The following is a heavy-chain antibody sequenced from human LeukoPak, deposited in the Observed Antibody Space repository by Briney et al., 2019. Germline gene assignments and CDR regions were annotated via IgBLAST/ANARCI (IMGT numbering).Heavy chain of an antibody. CDR3: ARESKYDAFDI. CDR2: ISSSVGYI. J-gene: IGHJ3*02. Sequence: WVRQSPGKGLEWVSSISSSVGYIYYADSVKGRFTISRDNAKNSLYLQMNSLRAEDTAVYYCARESKYDAFDIWGQGTMVTVSS. V-gene: IGHV3-21*01.